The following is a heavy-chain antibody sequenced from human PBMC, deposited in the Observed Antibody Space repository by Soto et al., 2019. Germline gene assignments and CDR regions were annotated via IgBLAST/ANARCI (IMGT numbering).Heavy chain of an antibody. V-gene: IGHV4-61*01. Sequence: QVQLQESGPGLVKPSETLSLTCTVSGGSVSSGSYYWSWIRQPPGKGLEWIGYIDYSGSTNYNPSLKSRVTISVDTSKNQFSLKLSSVTAADTAVYYCARYQIAAVTSFDYWGQGTLVTVSS. CDR1: GGSVSSGSYY. J-gene: IGHJ4*02. CDR2: IDYSGST. D-gene: IGHD6-13*01. CDR3: ARYQIAAVTSFDY.